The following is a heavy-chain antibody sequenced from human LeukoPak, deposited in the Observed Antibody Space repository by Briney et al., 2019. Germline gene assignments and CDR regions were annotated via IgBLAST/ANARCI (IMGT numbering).Heavy chain of an antibody. J-gene: IGHJ4*02. CDR2: INHSGSI. Sequence: PAETLSLTCAVYGGSFSGYYWSRIRQPPGKGLEWIGEINHSGSINYNPSLKSRVTISVDTSKNQSSLKLSSVTAADTAVYYCARVPPYGSGRGYFDYWGQGTLVTVSS. CDR3: ARVPPYGSGRGYFDY. V-gene: IGHV4-34*01. D-gene: IGHD3-10*01. CDR1: GGSFSGYY.